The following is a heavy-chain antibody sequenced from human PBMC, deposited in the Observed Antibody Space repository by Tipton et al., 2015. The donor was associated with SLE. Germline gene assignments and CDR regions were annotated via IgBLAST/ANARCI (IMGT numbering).Heavy chain of an antibody. D-gene: IGHD1-26*01. Sequence: PLVPSGAEVKKPGESLKISCKGSGYRFSTYWIAWVRQRPGKGLEWMGVVYPGASDTKYSPSFEGQVTISADKSMNTAYLQWSSLKASDTAMYYWARAHSGSSWYFYLWGRGTLVTVSS. CDR3: ARAHSGSSWYFYL. CDR1: GYRFSTYW. CDR2: VYPGASDT. J-gene: IGHJ2*01. V-gene: IGHV5-51*03.